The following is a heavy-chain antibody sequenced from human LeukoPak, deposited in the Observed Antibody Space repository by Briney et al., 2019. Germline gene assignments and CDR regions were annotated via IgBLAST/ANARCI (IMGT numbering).Heavy chain of an antibody. CDR1: GYTFTSYA. Sequence: ASVKVSCKASGYTFTSYAMHWVRQAPGQRLEWMGWINAGNGNTKYSQKFQGRVTITRDTSASTAYMELSSLRSEDTAVYYCAKTSQLWFGYYFDYWGQGTLVTVSP. J-gene: IGHJ4*02. CDR2: INAGNGNT. V-gene: IGHV1-3*01. D-gene: IGHD5-18*01. CDR3: AKTSQLWFGYYFDY.